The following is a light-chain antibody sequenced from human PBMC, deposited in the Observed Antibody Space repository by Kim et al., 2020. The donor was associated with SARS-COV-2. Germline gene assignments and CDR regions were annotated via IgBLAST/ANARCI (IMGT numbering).Light chain of an antibody. CDR1: SSDVGGYDY. CDR2: EVT. V-gene: IGLV2-8*01. CDR3: SSYAGSNNLV. Sequence: QSALTQPPSASGSPGQSVTISCTGTSSDVGGYDYVSWYRQHPGKAPKLMVYEVTKRPSGVPDRFSGSKSGNTASLTVSGLQAEDEADYYCSSYAGSNNLVFGKGTKVTVL. J-gene: IGLJ1*01.